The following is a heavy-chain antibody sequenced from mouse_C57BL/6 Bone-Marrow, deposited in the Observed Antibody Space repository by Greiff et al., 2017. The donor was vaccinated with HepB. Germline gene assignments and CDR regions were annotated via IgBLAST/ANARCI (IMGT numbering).Heavy chain of an antibody. V-gene: IGHV2-2*01. CDR2: IWSGGST. CDR3: ARNSLASFAY. J-gene: IGHJ3*01. CDR1: GFSLTSYG. D-gene: IGHD6-2*01. Sequence: VKLMESGPGLVQPSQSLSISCTVSGFSLTSYGVHWVRQSPGKGLEWLGVIWSGGSTDYNAAFISRMSISKDNSKSQVFFKMNSLQDDDTAIYYCARNSLASFAYWGQGTLVTVSA.